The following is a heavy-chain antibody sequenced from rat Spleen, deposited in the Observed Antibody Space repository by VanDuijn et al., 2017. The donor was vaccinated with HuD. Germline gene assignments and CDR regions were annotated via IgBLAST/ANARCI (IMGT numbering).Heavy chain of an antibody. CDR3: ARPDYGYPFAY. Sequence: EVQLVESEGGLVQPGRSMKLSCAASGFTFSNYNMAWVRQAPTKGLEWVATISYDGSGTYYRDSVKGRFTISRDNAKSTLYLQMDSLRSEDTATYYCARPDYGYPFAYWGQGTLVTVSS. D-gene: IGHD1-7*01. CDR1: GFTFSNYN. CDR2: ISYDGSGT. V-gene: IGHV5-7*01. J-gene: IGHJ3*01.